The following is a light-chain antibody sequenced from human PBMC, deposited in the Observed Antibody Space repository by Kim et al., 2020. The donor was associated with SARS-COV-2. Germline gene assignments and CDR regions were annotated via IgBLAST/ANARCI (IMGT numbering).Light chain of an antibody. Sequence: ALGKTVRITCQGDSLRSYYESWYQQKPGQAPVLVIYGKNNRPSGIPDRFSGSSSGNTASLTITGAQAEDEADYYCNSRDSSGNQVVFGGGTKLTVL. CDR1: SLRSYY. J-gene: IGLJ2*01. CDR2: GKN. V-gene: IGLV3-19*01. CDR3: NSRDSSGNQVV.